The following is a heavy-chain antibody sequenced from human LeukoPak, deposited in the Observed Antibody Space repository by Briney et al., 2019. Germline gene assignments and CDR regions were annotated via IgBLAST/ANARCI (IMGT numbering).Heavy chain of an antibody. J-gene: IGHJ4*02. CDR2: ISSSSSYI. CDR1: GFTFSSYS. V-gene: IGHV3-21*01. CDR3: ARDQPREDIVVVVVAAFDY. Sequence: GGSLRLSCAASGFTFSSYSMNWVRRAPGKGLEWVSSISSSSSYIYYADSVKGRFTISRDNAKNSLYLQMNSLRAEDTAVYYCARDQPREDIVVVVVAAFDYWGQGTLVTVSS. D-gene: IGHD2-15*01.